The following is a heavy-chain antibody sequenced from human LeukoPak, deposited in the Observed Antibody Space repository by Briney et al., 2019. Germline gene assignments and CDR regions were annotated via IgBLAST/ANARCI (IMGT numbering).Heavy chain of an antibody. Sequence: GGSLRLSCAASGFTFNIYWMSWVRQTPGKGLEWVANINQDGSEKYYVDSVKGRFTISRDNSKNTVYLQMNSLRAEDTAVYYCAKDPTHFRVWDDYDNTRLNYWGQGTLVTVSS. CDR1: GFTFNIYW. CDR3: AKDPTHFRVWDDYDNTRLNY. D-gene: IGHD3-22*01. J-gene: IGHJ4*02. V-gene: IGHV3-7*01. CDR2: INQDGSEK.